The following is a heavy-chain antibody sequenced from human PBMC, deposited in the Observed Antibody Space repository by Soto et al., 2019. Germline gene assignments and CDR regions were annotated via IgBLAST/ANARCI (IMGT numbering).Heavy chain of an antibody. CDR3: ARDRLASVVIEGTFY. CDR1: GFTFSSYA. D-gene: IGHD2-15*01. CDR2: ISGSGDST. Sequence: EVQLLESGGGLVQPGGSLRLSRAASGFTFSSYAMSWVRQAPGRGLEWVSSISGSGDSTYYAESVKGRFTISRDNSKNMLYLELNSLRAEDTALYYCARDRLASVVIEGTFYWGQRTLVTVSS. J-gene: IGHJ4*02. V-gene: IGHV3-23*01.